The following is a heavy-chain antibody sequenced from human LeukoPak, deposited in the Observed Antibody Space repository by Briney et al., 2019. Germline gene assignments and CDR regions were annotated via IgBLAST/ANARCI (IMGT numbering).Heavy chain of an antibody. J-gene: IGHJ4*02. D-gene: IGHD2-15*01. V-gene: IGHV3-53*01. Sequence: GGSLRLSCAASGFSVSDYYMNWVRQAPAKGLEWVSFIYSDGRTYYADSVKGRFTISRDNSRNTLYLQMNSLRVEDTAVYYCARDDIPVIWGQGTLVTVSS. CDR3: ARDDIPVI. CDR2: IYSDGRT. CDR1: GFSVSDYY.